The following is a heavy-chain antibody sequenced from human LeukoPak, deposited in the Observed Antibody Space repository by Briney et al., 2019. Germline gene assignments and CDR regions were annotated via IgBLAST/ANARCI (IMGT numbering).Heavy chain of an antibody. CDR2: IYSSGST. CDR1: GGSISNYY. CDR3: AREGYSDSIDYYANFDY. D-gene: IGHD3-22*01. V-gene: IGHV4-4*07. Sequence: SETLSLTCTVSGGSISNYYWSWIRQPAGKGLEWIGHIYSSGSTNYNPSLKSRVTMSVDTSKNQFSLKLTSVTAADTAFYYCAREGYSDSIDYYANFDYWGQGTLVTVSS. J-gene: IGHJ4*02.